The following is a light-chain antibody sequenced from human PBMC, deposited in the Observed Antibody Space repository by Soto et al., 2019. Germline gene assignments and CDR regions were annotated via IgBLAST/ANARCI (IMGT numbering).Light chain of an antibody. J-gene: IGKJ5*01. Sequence: EILLTQSPGALAVSPGEVSTLSCRASQSVRDNLAWYQQKPGQAPRLLLYGASTRATGIPVRFSGSGFGTEFTLTISSLQSEDFAVYYCQQYKNWPLFGQGTRLEIK. CDR2: GAS. CDR1: QSVRDN. V-gene: IGKV3-15*01. CDR3: QQYKNWPL.